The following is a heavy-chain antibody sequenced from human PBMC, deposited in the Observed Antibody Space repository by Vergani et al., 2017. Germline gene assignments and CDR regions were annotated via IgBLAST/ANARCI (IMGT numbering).Heavy chain of an antibody. Sequence: EVQLVESGGGLVEPGGSLRLSCAASGFTFSSYSMNWVRQAPGKGLEWVSSISSSSSYIYYADSVKGRFTISRDNAKNSLYLQMNSLRAEDTAVYYCAKAAYSSGYFFDYWGQGTLVTVSS. V-gene: IGHV3-21*01. CDR1: GFTFSSYS. D-gene: IGHD3-22*01. CDR2: ISSSSSYI. J-gene: IGHJ4*02. CDR3: AKAAYSSGYFFDY.